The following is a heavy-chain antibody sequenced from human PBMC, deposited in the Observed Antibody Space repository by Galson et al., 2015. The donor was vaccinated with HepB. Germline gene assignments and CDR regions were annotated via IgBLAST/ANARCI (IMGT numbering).Heavy chain of an antibody. CDR2: INLDGSAN. D-gene: IGHD3-10*01. V-gene: IGHV3-7*01. Sequence: VRQAPGKGLEWVGNINLDGSANFYVDSVKGRFTISRDNAKNSVYLQMSSLRAEDTAVYYCGVKDSGYWGQGTLVTVSS. J-gene: IGHJ4*02. CDR3: GVKDSGY.